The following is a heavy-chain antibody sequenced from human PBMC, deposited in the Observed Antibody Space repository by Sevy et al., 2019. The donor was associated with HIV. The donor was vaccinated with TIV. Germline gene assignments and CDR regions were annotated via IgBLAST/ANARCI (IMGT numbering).Heavy chain of an antibody. Sequence: GGSLRLSCAASGFTFSSYRMTWVRQAPGKGLEWVSCISSTSAYIKYADSVKGRFTISRDNAKNLLYLQMDSLRAEDTAVYYCARAAMEISSWRSDYWGQGTLVTVSS. V-gene: IGHV3-21*01. J-gene: IGHJ4*02. D-gene: IGHD5-18*01. CDR3: ARAAMEISSWRSDY. CDR2: ISSTSAYI. CDR1: GFTFSSYR.